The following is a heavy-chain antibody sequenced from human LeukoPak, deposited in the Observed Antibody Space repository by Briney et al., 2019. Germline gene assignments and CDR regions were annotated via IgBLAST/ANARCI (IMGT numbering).Heavy chain of an antibody. J-gene: IGHJ6*03. D-gene: IGHD1-1*01. CDR1: GFTFSSYG. CDR3: AKGPTFATNYYYYYYMDV. V-gene: IGHV3-30*18. Sequence: PGRSLRLSCAASGFTFSSYGMHWVRQAPGKGLEWVAVISYDGSNKYYADSVKGRFTISRDNSKNTLYLQMNSLRAEDTAVYYCAKGPTFATNYYYYYYMDVWGKGTTVTISS. CDR2: ISYDGSNK.